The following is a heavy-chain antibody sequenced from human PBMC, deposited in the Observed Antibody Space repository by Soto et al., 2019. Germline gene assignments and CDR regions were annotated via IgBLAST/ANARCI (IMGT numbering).Heavy chain of an antibody. V-gene: IGHV3-43D*04. J-gene: IGHJ5*02. CDR1: GFTFDDYA. CDR3: AKDEAGGLDFDP. CDR2: ISWDGGST. Sequence: QPGGSLRLSCAASGFTFDDYAMHWVRQAPGKGLEWVSLISWDGGSTYYADSVKGRFTISRDNSKNSLYLQMNSLRAEDTALYYCAKDEAGGLDFDPWGQGTLVTVSS. D-gene: IGHD3-16*01.